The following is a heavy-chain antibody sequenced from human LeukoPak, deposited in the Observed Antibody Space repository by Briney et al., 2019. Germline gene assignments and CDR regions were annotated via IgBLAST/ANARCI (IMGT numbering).Heavy chain of an antibody. CDR3: AKGYSSSWYVGYYFDY. Sequence: GGSLRLSCAASGFTFSSYAMHWVRQAPGKGLEWVSAISGSGGSTYYADSVKGRFTISRDNSKNTLYLQMNSLRAEDTAVYYCAKGYSSSWYVGYYFDYWGQGTLVTVSS. CDR1: GFTFSSYA. V-gene: IGHV3-23*01. D-gene: IGHD6-13*01. CDR2: ISGSGGST. J-gene: IGHJ4*02.